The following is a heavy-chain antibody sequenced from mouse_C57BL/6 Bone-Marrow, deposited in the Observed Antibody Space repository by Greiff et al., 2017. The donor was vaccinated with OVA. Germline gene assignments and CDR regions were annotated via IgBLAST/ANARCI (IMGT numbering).Heavy chain of an antibody. D-gene: IGHD1-1*01. J-gene: IGHJ2*01. CDR2: IDPSDSYT. Sequence: QVQLQQPGAELVRPGTSVKLSCKASGYTFTSYWMHWVKQRPGQGLEWIGVIDPSDSYTNYNQKFKGKATLTVDTSSSTAYMQLSSLTSEDSAVYYCARDGSSYDYGPWGQGTTLTVSS. V-gene: IGHV1-59*01. CDR3: ARDGSSYDYGP. CDR1: GYTFTSYW.